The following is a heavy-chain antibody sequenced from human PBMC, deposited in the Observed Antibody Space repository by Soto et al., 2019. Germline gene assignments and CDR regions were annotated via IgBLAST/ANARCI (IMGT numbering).Heavy chain of an antibody. Sequence: EVQLLESGGGLEQPGGSLRLSCVASGFTISSYAMSWVRQAPGKGLEWVSAISGSGGSTYYADSVKGRFTISRDSSKNTMYLQTHSLRAEDPAIYCWVKDYSRVWTFNWGQGTLVTVSS. CDR3: VKDYSRVWTFN. J-gene: IGHJ4*02. D-gene: IGHD1-1*01. V-gene: IGHV3-23*01. CDR1: GFTISSYA. CDR2: ISGSGGST.